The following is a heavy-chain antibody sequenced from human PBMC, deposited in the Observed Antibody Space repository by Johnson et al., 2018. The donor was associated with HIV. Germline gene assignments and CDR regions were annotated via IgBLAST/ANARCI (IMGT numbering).Heavy chain of an antibody. CDR1: EFTFSSYA. V-gene: IGHV3-30-3*01. J-gene: IGHJ3*02. D-gene: IGHD6-19*01. CDR2: ISYDESNK. Sequence: QVQLVESGGGLVQPGGSLRLSCAASEFTFSSYAMHWVRQAPGKGLEWVAVISYDESNKDYADSVKGRFTISRDNSKNTLYLQMNSLRAEDTAVYYCARSGRIHNNGWYWGGAFDIWGQGTMVTVSS. CDR3: ARSGRIHNNGWYWGGAFDI.